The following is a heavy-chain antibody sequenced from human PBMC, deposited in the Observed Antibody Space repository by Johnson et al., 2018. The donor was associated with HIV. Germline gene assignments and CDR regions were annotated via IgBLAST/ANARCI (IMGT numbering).Heavy chain of an antibody. D-gene: IGHD3-10*01. Sequence: QVQLVESGGGLVQPGGSLRLSCAASGFTFSSYAMHLVRQAPGKGLEWVAVVSDDVSSSFYVDSVKGRFTISRDNSNNTLYLQMSGLSAEDTAVYYCARGPLFYYSSGLWAFDIWGQGTMVTVSS. V-gene: IGHV3-30*04. J-gene: IGHJ3*02. CDR3: ARGPLFYYSSGLWAFDI. CDR1: GFTFSSYA. CDR2: VSDDVSSS.